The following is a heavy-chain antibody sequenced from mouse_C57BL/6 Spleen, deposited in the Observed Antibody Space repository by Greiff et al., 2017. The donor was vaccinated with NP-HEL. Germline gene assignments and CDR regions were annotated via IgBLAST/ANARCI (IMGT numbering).Heavy chain of an antibody. CDR2: IYPSDSET. J-gene: IGHJ2*01. Sequence: QVQLQQPRAELVRPGSSVKLSCKASGYTFTSYWMDWVKQRPGQGLEWIGNIYPSDSETHYNQKFKDKATLTVDKTSSNAYLPLRSLTSEDSAVYYCARPYDGLRGYFDYWGQGTTLTVSS. V-gene: IGHV1-61*01. CDR3: ARPYDGLRGYFDY. D-gene: IGHD2-3*01. CDR1: GYTFTSYW.